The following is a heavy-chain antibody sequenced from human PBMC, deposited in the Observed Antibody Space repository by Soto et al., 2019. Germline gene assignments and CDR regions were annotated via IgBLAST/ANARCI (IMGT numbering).Heavy chain of an antibody. CDR2: INHSGST. CDR3: ARGDVVVPAAIGYYYYYMDV. V-gene: IGHV4-39*07. CDR1: GGSISSSSYY. D-gene: IGHD2-2*01. J-gene: IGHJ6*03. Sequence: PSETLSLTCTVSGGSISSSSYYWGWIRQPPGKGLEWIGEINHSGSTNYNPSLKSRVTISVDTSKNQFSLKLSSVTAADTAVYYCARGDVVVPAAIGYYYYYMDVWGKGTTVTVSS.